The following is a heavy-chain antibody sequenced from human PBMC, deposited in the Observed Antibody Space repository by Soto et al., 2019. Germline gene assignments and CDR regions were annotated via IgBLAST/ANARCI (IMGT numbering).Heavy chain of an antibody. V-gene: IGHV3-9*01. D-gene: IGHD6-13*01. Sequence: PGGSLRLSCAASGFTFDDYAMHWVRQAPGKGLEWVSGISWNSGSIGYADSVKGRFTISRDNAKNSLYLQMNSLRAEDTALYYCAKDKAAATRRGFDYWGQGTLVTVSS. CDR1: GFTFDDYA. CDR3: AKDKAAATRRGFDY. J-gene: IGHJ4*02. CDR2: ISWNSGSI.